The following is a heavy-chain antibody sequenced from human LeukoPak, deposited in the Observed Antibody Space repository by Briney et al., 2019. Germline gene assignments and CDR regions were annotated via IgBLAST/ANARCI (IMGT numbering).Heavy chain of an antibody. CDR2: IASFDNGNT. CDR1: GYIFNNCG. Sequence: ASVKVSCKASGYIFNNCGITWVRQAPGQGLEWMGWIASFDNGNTKYAQKFVDRVTMTKDKSTSTAYMDLKSLTSDDTAIYYCARVQEVYANSLYYLYYMDVWGKGTTVTVSS. CDR3: ARVQEVYANSLYYLYYMDV. D-gene: IGHD2-8*01. J-gene: IGHJ6*03. V-gene: IGHV1-18*01.